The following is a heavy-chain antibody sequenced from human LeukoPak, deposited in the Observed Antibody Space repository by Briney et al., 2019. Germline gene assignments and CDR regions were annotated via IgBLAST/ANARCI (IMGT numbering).Heavy chain of an antibody. Sequence: SETLSLTCTVSGGSISSYYWSWIRQAPGKGLEWIATIDYSGNTIYSPALKSRVTMSVDTSKNQFSLNLTSVTAADTAVYYCAREGKLAGYFGGLGFNYWGQGILVTVSS. V-gene: IGHV4-59*01. CDR1: GGSISSYY. CDR3: AREGKLAGYFGGLGFNY. D-gene: IGHD6-19*01. J-gene: IGHJ4*02. CDR2: IDYSGNT.